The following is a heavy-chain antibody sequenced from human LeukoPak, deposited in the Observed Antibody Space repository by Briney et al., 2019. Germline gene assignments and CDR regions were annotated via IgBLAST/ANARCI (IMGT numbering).Heavy chain of an antibody. V-gene: IGHV3-30*02. CDR3: ANVRYCSSTSCYNLYYMDV. CDR1: GFTFSSYG. CDR2: IRYDGSNK. D-gene: IGHD2-2*02. J-gene: IGHJ6*03. Sequence: PGGSLRLSCAASGFTFSSYGMHWVRQAPGKGLEWVAFIRYDGSNKYYADSAKGRFTISRDNSKNTLYLQMNSLRAEDTAVYYCANVRYCSSTSCYNLYYMDVWGKGTTVTVSS.